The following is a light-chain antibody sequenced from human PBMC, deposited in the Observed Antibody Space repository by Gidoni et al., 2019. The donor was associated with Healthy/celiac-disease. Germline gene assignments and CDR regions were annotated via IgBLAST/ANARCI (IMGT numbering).Light chain of an antibody. CDR3: QQYGSSPPT. CDR1: QSVSSSY. V-gene: IGKV3-20*01. CDR2: GAS. Sequence: EIVLTQSPGTLSLPPGARATPACRASQSVSSSYLAWYQQKPGQAPRLLIYGASSRATGIPDRFSGSGSGTDFTLTISRLEPEDFAVYYCQQYGSSPPTFGQGTKLEIK. J-gene: IGKJ2*01.